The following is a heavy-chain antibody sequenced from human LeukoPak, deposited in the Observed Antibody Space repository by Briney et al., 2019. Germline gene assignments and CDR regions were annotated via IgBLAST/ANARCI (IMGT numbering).Heavy chain of an antibody. J-gene: IGHJ6*02. D-gene: IGHD3-3*01. Sequence: GGSLRLSCAASGFTFSSYAMSWVRQAPGKGLEWVSAISGSGGSTYYADSVKGRFTISRDNSKNTLYLQMNSLRAEDTAVYYCARGGRLSHGMDVWGQGTTVTVSS. CDR1: GFTFSSYA. CDR3: ARGGRLSHGMDV. V-gene: IGHV3-23*01. CDR2: ISGSGGST.